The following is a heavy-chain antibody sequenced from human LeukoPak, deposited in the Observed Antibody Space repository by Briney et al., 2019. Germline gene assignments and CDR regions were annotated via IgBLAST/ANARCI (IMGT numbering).Heavy chain of an antibody. CDR1: GFTFGDYA. J-gene: IGHJ2*01. Sequence: GGSLRLSCTASGFTFGDYAMSWVRQAPGKGLEWVSVIYSGGSTYYADSVKGRFTISRDNSKNTLYLQMNSLRAEDTAVYYCAREGPAMVRWYFDLWGRGTLVTVSS. V-gene: IGHV3-53*01. D-gene: IGHD5-18*01. CDR3: AREGPAMVRWYFDL. CDR2: IYSGGST.